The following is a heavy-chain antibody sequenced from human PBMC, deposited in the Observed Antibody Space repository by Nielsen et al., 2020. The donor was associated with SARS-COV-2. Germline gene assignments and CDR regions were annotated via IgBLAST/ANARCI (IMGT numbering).Heavy chain of an antibody. V-gene: IGHV5-51*01. Sequence: GESLKISCQGSGYNFATYWIAWVRQMPGRGLEWMGVVYPGDSDTRYSPSFQGQVIISFDKSITTAYLQWNSLQASDSAMYYCARLQSSTGGGMDVWGQGTAVTVS. CDR2: VYPGDSDT. CDR1: GYNFATYW. D-gene: IGHD6-13*01. J-gene: IGHJ6*02. CDR3: ARLQSSTGGGMDV.